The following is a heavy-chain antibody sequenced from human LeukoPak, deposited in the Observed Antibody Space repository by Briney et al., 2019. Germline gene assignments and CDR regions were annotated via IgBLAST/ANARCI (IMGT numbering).Heavy chain of an antibody. Sequence: ASVKVSCKASGYTFTGYYMHWVRQAPGQGLEWMGWINPNSGGTNYAQKFQGRVTMTRDTSISTAYMELSRLRSDDTAVYYCARDVEMATIGFDYWGQGTLVTVSS. J-gene: IGHJ4*02. CDR3: ARDVEMATIGFDY. CDR2: INPNSGGT. CDR1: GYTFTGYY. D-gene: IGHD5-24*01. V-gene: IGHV1-2*02.